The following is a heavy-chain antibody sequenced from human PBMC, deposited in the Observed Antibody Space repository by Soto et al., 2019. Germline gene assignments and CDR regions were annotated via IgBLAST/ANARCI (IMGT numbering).Heavy chain of an antibody. CDR1: GGSFSGYY. D-gene: IGHD6-6*01. J-gene: IGHJ5*02. V-gene: IGHV4-34*01. CDR3: ARRMWGNSSSSGSWFDP. CDR2: INHSGST. Sequence: SETLSLTCAVYGGSFSGYYWSWIRQPPVKGLEWIGEINHSGSTNYNPSLKSRVTISVDTSKNQFSLKLSSVTAADTAVYYCARRMWGNSSSSGSWFDPWGQGTLVTVSS.